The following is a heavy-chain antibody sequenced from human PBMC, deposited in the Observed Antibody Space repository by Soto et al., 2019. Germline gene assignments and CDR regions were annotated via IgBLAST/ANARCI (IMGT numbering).Heavy chain of an antibody. J-gene: IGHJ6*02. D-gene: IGHD2-2*01. Sequence: QVLLVESGGGVVQPGRSLRLSCAASGFIFNTYDMHWVRQARGKGLEWVAVISYDGSNKYYADSVKGRLTISRDNSKKMLYLQMNSLRPEDTAVYYCAKGQHCSSTSCYFYYYGMDVWGQGTKVAVSS. CDR3: AKGQHCSSTSCYFYYYGMDV. CDR2: ISYDGSNK. CDR1: GFIFNTYD. V-gene: IGHV3-30*18.